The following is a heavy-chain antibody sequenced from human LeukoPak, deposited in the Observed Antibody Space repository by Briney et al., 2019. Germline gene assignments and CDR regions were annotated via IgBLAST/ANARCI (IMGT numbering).Heavy chain of an antibody. V-gene: IGHV3-23*01. J-gene: IGHJ3*02. D-gene: IGHD5-12*01. CDR2: INDSGSTR. Sequence: GGSLRLSCGASGFSFSNYAMSWVRQAPGKGLEWVSGINDSGSTRFYVDSVKGRFTISRDNSKNTLYLQMNSLRAEDTAVYYCAKVQRYSGYENAFDIWGQGTMVTVSS. CDR3: AKVQRYSGYENAFDI. CDR1: GFSFSNYA.